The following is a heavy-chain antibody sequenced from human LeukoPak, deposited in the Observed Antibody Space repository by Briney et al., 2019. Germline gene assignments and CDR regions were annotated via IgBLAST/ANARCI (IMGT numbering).Heavy chain of an antibody. J-gene: IGHJ4*02. D-gene: IGHD2-2*01. CDR3: ARAPMGTAALY. Sequence: ASVKVSCKASGYTFTNFDINWVRQAPGQGLEWMGWMNPVSGNAGSAQKFQGRVTLTRDTSISTAYMEVSSLRSDDTALYYCARAPMGTAALYWGQGTLVTVSS. V-gene: IGHV1-8*01. CDR2: MNPVSGNA. CDR1: GYTFTNFD.